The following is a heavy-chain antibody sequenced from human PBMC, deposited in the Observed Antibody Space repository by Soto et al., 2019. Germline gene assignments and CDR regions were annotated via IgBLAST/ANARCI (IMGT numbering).Heavy chain of an antibody. CDR2: ISAGTSNI. J-gene: IGHJ4*02. V-gene: IGHV3-21*01. CDR3: VRQYPSSSRHFDH. Sequence: EVELVESGGGLVKPGGSLKLSCAASGFTFRTYYMIWVRQAPGKGLEWVASISAGTSNIYNAPSVNGRFTIARDNAKNLLFLQTNSLRADDTAVYYCVRQYPSSSRHFDHWGQGTLGTVSS. D-gene: IGHD6-6*01. CDR1: GFTFRTYY.